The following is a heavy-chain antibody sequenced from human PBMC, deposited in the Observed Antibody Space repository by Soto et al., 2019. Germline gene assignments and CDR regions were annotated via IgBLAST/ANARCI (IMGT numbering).Heavy chain of an antibody. V-gene: IGHV1-69*02. D-gene: IGHD3-10*01. CDR1: GDTFNFYT. CDR2: FNPILTMS. J-gene: IGHJ4*02. Sequence: QVQLVQSGADVKKPGSSVKVSCKASGDTFNFYTINWVRQAPGLGLEWMGRFNPILTMSNYAQKFEGRVRITADISSSPAYMELSRLRAEDTAMYYCATSYGSGYRAFDFWGQGALVTVSS. CDR3: ATSYGSGYRAFDF.